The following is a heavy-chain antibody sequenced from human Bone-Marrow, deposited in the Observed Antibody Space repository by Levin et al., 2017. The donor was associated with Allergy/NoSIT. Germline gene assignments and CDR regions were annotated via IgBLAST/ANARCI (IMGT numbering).Heavy chain of an antibody. D-gene: IGHD5-18*01. V-gene: IGHV1-2*06. Sequence: ASVKVSCKASGYTFTGNYIHWVRQPPGQGLEWMGRINPKSGATMFAQKFQGRVTMTRDTSLNTAYVEVNRLTSDDTAVYYCARYSYSYDSWGQGTLVTVSS. CDR1: GYTFTGNY. CDR2: INPKSGAT. J-gene: IGHJ5*01. CDR3: ARYSYSYDS.